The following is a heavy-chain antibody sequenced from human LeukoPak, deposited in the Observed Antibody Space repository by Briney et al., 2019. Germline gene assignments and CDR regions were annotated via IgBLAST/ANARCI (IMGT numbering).Heavy chain of an antibody. CDR2: FDPEDGET. CDR3: ARTIIPAAMSRVGVSRFYYMDV. J-gene: IGHJ6*03. V-gene: IGHV1-24*01. Sequence: ASVKVSCKVSGYTLTELSMHWVRQAPGKGLEWMGGFDPEDGETIYAQKFQGRVTMTEDTSTDTAYMELSSLRSEDTAVYYCARTIIPAAMSRVGVSRFYYMDVWGKGTTVTVSS. D-gene: IGHD2-2*01. CDR1: GYTLTELS.